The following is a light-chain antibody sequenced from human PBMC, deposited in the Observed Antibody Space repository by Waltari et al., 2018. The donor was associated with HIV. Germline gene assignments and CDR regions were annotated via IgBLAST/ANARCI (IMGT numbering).Light chain of an antibody. CDR1: SSNIGAGYD. Sequence: QSVLTQPPSVSGAPGQRVTFSCTGSSSNIGAGYDVHWYQQLPGTAPKLLIYGNNTRPSVVPDRFSGSKSGTSASLAITGLQAEDEADYYCQSYDSSLSGSWVFGGGTKLTVL. V-gene: IGLV1-40*01. J-gene: IGLJ3*02. CDR3: QSYDSSLSGSWV. CDR2: GNN.